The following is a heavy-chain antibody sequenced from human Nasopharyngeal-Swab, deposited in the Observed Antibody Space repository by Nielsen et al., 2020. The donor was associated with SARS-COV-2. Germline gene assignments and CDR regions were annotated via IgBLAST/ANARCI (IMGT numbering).Heavy chain of an antibody. CDR1: GFTFSSYA. V-gene: IGHV3-30-3*01. J-gene: IGHJ4*02. D-gene: IGHD2-15*01. Sequence: GESLKISCAASGFTFSSYAMHWVRQAPDKGLEWVAVISYDGSNKYYADSVKGRFTISRDNSKNTLYLQMNSLRAEDTAVYYCARDEGCFDYWGQGTLVTVSS. CDR2: ISYDGSNK. CDR3: ARDEGCFDY.